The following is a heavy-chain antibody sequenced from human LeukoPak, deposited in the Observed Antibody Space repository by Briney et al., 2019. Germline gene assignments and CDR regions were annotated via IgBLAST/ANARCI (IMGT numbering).Heavy chain of an antibody. D-gene: IGHD6-13*01. CDR1: GGSIRSYY. CDR2: IYYSGST. V-gene: IGHV4-59*08. CDR3: ARVVDEHQLQTGWFDP. Sequence: SETLSLTCTVSGGSIRSYYWSWIRQPPGKGLEWIGYIYYSGSTKYNPSLKSRVTVSVNTSKNQLSLKLISVTAADTAVYYCARVVDEHQLQTGWFDPWGQGTLVTVSS. J-gene: IGHJ5*02.